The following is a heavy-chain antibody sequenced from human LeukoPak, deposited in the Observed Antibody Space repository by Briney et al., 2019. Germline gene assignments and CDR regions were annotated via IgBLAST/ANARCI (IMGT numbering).Heavy chain of an antibody. CDR2: ISAYNGNT. CDR3: ARAQGWFGESIFGIGYYYYYMDV. V-gene: IGHV1-18*01. Sequence: GASVKVSCKASGYTFTSYGISWVRQAPGQGLEWMGWISAYNGNTNYAQKLQGRVTMTTDTSTSTAYMELRSLRSDDTAVYYCARAQGWFGESIFGIGYYYYYMDVWGKGTTVTISS. D-gene: IGHD3-10*01. CDR1: GYTFTSYG. J-gene: IGHJ6*03.